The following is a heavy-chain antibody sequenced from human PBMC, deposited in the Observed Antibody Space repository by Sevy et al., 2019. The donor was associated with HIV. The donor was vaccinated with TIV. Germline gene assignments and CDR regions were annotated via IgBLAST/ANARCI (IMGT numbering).Heavy chain of an antibody. J-gene: IGHJ4*02. CDR1: GFTVSSNY. CDR3: AREWGGSSSWPGRVFDN. CDR2: IFSVGNT. Sequence: GGSLRLSCAASGFTVSSNYMSWVRQAPGKELEWVSSIFSVGNTYYADSVKGRFTISRDNSKNTLDLQMNSLRAEDTAIYFGAREWGGSSSWPGRVFDNWGQGTLVTVSS. V-gene: IGHV3-53*01. D-gene: IGHD6-13*01.